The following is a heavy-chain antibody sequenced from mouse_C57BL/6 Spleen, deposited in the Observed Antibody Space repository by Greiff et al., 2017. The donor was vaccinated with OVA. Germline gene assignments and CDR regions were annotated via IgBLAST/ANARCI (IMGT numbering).Heavy chain of an antibody. CDR2: ISNGGGST. J-gene: IGHJ3*01. V-gene: IGHV5-12*01. D-gene: IGHD2-4*01. CDR1: GFTFSDYY. CDR3: ARRGYDYTDSWFAY. Sequence: EVKLVESGGGLVQPGGSLKLSCAASGFTFSDYYMYWVRQTPEKRLEWVAYISNGGGSTYYPDTVKGRFTISRDNAKNTLYLQMSRLKSEDTAMYYCARRGYDYTDSWFAYWGQGTLVTVSA.